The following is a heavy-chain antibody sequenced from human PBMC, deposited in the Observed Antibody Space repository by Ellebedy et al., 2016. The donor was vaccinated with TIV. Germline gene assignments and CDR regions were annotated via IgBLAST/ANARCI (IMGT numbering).Heavy chain of an antibody. CDR3: ARMDCGGDCSWDY. CDR1: GGSFSGYY. CDR2: INHSGST. D-gene: IGHD2-21*01. J-gene: IGHJ4*02. V-gene: IGHV4-34*01. Sequence: GSLRLXCAVYGGSFSGYYWSWIRQPPGKGLEWIGEINHSGSTNYNPSLKSRVTISVDTSKNQFSLKLSSVTAADTAVYYCARMDCGGDCSWDYWGQGTLVTVSS.